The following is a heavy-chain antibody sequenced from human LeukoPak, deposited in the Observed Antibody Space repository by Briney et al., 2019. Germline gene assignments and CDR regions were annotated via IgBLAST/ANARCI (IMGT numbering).Heavy chain of an antibody. CDR2: IYYTGST. V-gene: IGHV4-59*08. J-gene: IGHJ4*02. D-gene: IGHD1-1*01. Sequence: KPSETLSLTCTVSGASISSFYWSWIRQPPGKGLEWIGFIYYTGSTDYNPSLKSRVTMSVDTSTNQFSLKLSSVTAADTAVYYCARHKEESGAYRPNDYWGQGTLVTVSS. CDR3: ARHKEESGAYRPNDY. CDR1: GASISSFY.